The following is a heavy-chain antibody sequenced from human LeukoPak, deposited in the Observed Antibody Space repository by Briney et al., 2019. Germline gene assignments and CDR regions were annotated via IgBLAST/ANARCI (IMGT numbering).Heavy chain of an antibody. CDR3: ASSLGPLTEY. CDR2: INSGGSGT. D-gene: IGHD7-27*01. V-gene: IGHV3-74*01. CDR1: GFNFASNW. Sequence: TGGSLRLSWAASGFNFASNWMHWVRQTPGKGLMWVSRINSGGSGTSYAGSVEGRLTISRDNAKNTLYLQMNNLRAEDTAMCYCASSLGPLTEYWGQGTLVTVSS. J-gene: IGHJ4*01.